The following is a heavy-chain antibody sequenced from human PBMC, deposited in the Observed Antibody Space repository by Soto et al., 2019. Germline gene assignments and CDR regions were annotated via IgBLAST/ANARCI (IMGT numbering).Heavy chain of an antibody. CDR1: GGSLSGYY. CDR3: TYYDSTGDYFDY. CDR2: INHSGST. Sequence: SETLSLTCAVYGGSLSGYYWSWIRQPPGKGLEWIGEINHSGSTDYNPSLKSRVTISVDTSKNQFSLKLSSVTAADTAVYYCTYYDSTGDYFDYWGQGILVTASS. D-gene: IGHD3-22*01. J-gene: IGHJ4*02. V-gene: IGHV4-34*01.